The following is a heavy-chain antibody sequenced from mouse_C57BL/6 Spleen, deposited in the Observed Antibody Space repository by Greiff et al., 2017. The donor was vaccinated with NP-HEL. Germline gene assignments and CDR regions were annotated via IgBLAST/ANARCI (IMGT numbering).Heavy chain of an antibody. CDR3: AAPLYYYGSSYWYFDV. Sequence: QVQLQQPGAELVMPGASVKLSCKASGYTFTSYWMHWVKQRPGPGLEWIGEIDPSDSYTNYNQKFKGKSTLTVDKSSSTAYMQLSSLTSEDSAVYYCAAPLYYYGSSYWYFDVWGTGTTVTVSS. CDR2: IDPSDSYT. V-gene: IGHV1-69*01. CDR1: GYTFTSYW. J-gene: IGHJ1*03. D-gene: IGHD1-1*01.